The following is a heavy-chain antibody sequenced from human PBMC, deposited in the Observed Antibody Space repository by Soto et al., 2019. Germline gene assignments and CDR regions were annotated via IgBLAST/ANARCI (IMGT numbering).Heavy chain of an antibody. Sequence: EVQLLESGGGLVQPGGSLRLSCAASGITFSSYAMNWVRQAPGKGLEWVSVISNRGDSTYYADSVKGRFTISRDNSKNPLYLQLNSLRAEDTAMYYCAKDKEVATIGGAFDYWGQGTLLTVSS. V-gene: IGHV3-23*01. CDR1: GITFSSYA. CDR2: ISNRGDST. J-gene: IGHJ4*02. D-gene: IGHD5-12*01. CDR3: AKDKEVATIGGAFDY.